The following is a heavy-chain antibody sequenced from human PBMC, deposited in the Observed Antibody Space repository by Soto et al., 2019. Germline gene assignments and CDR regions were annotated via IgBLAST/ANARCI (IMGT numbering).Heavy chain of an antibody. CDR1: GYRFTSYW. V-gene: IGHV5-51*01. D-gene: IGHD6-6*01. J-gene: IGHJ3*02. Sequence: XESLKVSWKGSGYRFTSYWGGWVLQMPGKGLEWMGIIYPGDSDTRYSPSFQGQVTISADKSISTAYLQWSSLKASDTAMYYCARPHSSLGLPNDAFDIWGQGTMVTVSS. CDR3: ARPHSSLGLPNDAFDI. CDR2: IYPGDSDT.